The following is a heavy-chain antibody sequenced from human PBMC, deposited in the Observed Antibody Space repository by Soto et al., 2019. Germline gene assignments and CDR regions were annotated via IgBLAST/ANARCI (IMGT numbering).Heavy chain of an antibody. J-gene: IGHJ4*02. CDR3: ALESIGRRFDS. V-gene: IGHV1-18*01. D-gene: IGHD3-3*01. CDR2: INASNGNT. CDR1: GYSFTNYG. Sequence: QVQLVQSGPEVKRPGASVKVSCKASGYSFTNYGLSWLRQAPVQGLEWMGWINASNGNTVYAQKLQGRVTMTTDTSTSTAYMELRSLRSDDTAIYYCALESIGRRFDSWGQGTLVTVSS.